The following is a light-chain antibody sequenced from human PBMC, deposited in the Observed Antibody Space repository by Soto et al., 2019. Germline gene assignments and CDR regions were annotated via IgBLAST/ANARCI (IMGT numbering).Light chain of an antibody. CDR2: GAS. V-gene: IGKV3-20*01. J-gene: IGKJ4*01. CDR3: QQYGSSPTT. Sequence: IVLTQSPGTLSLSPGERATLSCRASQSVSSSYLDWYQQKPGQAPRLLIYGASSRATGIPDRFSGSGSGTDFTLTISRLESEDYAVYYCQQYGSSPTTFGGGTKVEIK. CDR1: QSVSSSY.